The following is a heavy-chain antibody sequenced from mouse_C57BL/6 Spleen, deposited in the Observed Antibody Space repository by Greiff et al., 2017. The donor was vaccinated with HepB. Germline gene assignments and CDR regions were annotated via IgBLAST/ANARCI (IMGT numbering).Heavy chain of an antibody. CDR1: GYTFTEYT. V-gene: IGHV1-62-2*01. CDR3: ARHEEGSAWFAH. J-gene: IGHJ3*01. Sequence: QVHVKQSGAELVKPGASVKLSCKASGYTFTEYTIHWVKQRSGQGLEWIGWFYPGSGSIKYNEKFKDKATLTADKSSSTVYMELSRLTSEDSAVYFCARHEEGSAWFAHWGQGTLVTVSA. CDR2: FYPGSGSI.